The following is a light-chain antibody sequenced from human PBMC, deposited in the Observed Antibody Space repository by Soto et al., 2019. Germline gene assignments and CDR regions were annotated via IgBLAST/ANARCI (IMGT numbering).Light chain of an antibody. Sequence: ALTQPASVSGSPGQSITISCTGTSSDVGSYNLVSWYQQHPGKAPKLMIYEVSKRPSGVSNRFSGSKSGNTASLTISGLQAEDEADYYCCSYAGSSIHVVFGGGTKLTVL. CDR3: CSYAGSSIHVV. CDR2: EVS. J-gene: IGLJ2*01. CDR1: SSDVGSYNL. V-gene: IGLV2-23*02.